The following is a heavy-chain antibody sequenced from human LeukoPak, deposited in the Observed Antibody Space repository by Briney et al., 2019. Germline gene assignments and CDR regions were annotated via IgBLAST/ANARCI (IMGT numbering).Heavy chain of an antibody. CDR2: IWYDGSNQ. D-gene: IGHD3-9*01. CDR1: GFTFSSYG. J-gene: IGHJ6*02. CDR3: AEDGIRDFDWLGSYGMDV. V-gene: IGHV3-33*01. Sequence: GTSLRLSCAAPGFTFSSYGMHWVRQAPGKGREWVAEIWYDGSNQYYAGYVKGRFTISRHNYKNTLYLQMNSLRADDTAFFFQAEDGIRDFDWLGSYGMDVWGQGTTVTVSS.